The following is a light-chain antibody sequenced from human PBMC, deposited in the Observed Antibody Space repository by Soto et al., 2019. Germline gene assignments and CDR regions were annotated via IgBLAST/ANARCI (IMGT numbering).Light chain of an antibody. V-gene: IGKV1-27*01. CDR1: QGISNF. Sequence: DIQMTQSPSSLSASVGDRVTIPCRASQGISNFLAWYQQKPGRVPKLLIYAAFTLQSGVPSRFSGGMSGTDFTLTISSLQAEDVATYYCQNYNSVPITFGQGTRLEI. J-gene: IGKJ5*01. CDR2: AAF. CDR3: QNYNSVPIT.